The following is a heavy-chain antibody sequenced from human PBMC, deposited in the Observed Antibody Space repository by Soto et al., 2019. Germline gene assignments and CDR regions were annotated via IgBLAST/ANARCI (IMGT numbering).Heavy chain of an antibody. CDR3: TTDYGDYGYYYYGMDV. V-gene: IGHV3-15*01. Sequence: NPGGSLRLSCAASGFTFSNAWMCWVRQAPGKGLEWVGRIKSKTDGGTTDYAAPVKGRFTISRDDSENTLYLQMNSLKTEDTAVYYCTTDYGDYGYYYYGMDVWGQGTTVTVSS. CDR1: GFTFSNAW. J-gene: IGHJ6*02. D-gene: IGHD4-17*01. CDR2: IKSKTDGGTT.